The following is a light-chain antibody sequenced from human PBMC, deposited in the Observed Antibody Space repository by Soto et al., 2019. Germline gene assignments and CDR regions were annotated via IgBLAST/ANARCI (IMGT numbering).Light chain of an antibody. CDR3: MQALQTPT. Sequence: DIVMTQSPLSLSVTPGEPASISCRSSQSLLHSNGYNYLDWYLQKPGQSPQVLIYVGSNRASGVPDRFSGSESGTDFTLKISRVEAEDVGVYYCMQALQTPTFGQGTKVDIK. V-gene: IGKV2-28*01. CDR2: VGS. J-gene: IGKJ1*01. CDR1: QSLLHSNGYNY.